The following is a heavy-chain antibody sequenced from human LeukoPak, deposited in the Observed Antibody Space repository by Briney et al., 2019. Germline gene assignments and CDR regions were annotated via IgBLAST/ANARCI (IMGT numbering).Heavy chain of an antibody. CDR3: ARDGRSEGDY. CDR1: GGSISSGGYY. Sequence: PSETLSLTCTVTGGSISSGGYYWSWIRQHPGKGLEWIGYIYYSGSTYYNPSLKSRVTISVDTSKNQFSLKLSSVTAADTAVYYCARDGRSEGDYWGQGTLVTVSS. D-gene: IGHD3-3*01. V-gene: IGHV4-31*03. J-gene: IGHJ4*02. CDR2: IYYSGST.